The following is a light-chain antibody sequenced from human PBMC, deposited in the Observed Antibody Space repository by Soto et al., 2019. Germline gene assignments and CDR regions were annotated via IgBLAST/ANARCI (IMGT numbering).Light chain of an antibody. CDR3: CSSAPESTYV. J-gene: IGLJ1*01. CDR1: SSDVGAYNS. CDR2: KGT. V-gene: IGLV2-23*01. Sequence: QSVLAQPASVSGAPGQSITISCTGASSDVGAYNSVSWYQQHPHRAPQVIIYKGTQRPSGVSNRFSGSTSGNAASLTISALQADDEADSFSCSSAPESTYVLGTGTKVTVL.